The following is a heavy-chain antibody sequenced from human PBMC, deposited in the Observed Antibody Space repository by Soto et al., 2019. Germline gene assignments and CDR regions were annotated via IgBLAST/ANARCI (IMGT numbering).Heavy chain of an antibody. CDR3: ARKGIVGATLYYYGMDV. V-gene: IGHV4-38-2*01. CDR1: GYSISSGYY. D-gene: IGHD1-26*01. CDR2: IYHSGST. Sequence: SETLSLTCAVSGYSISSGYYWGWIRQPPGKGLEWIGSIYHSGSTYYNPSLKSRVTISVDTSKNQFSLKLSSVTAADTAVYYCARKGIVGATLYYYGMDVWGQGTTVTVSS. J-gene: IGHJ6*02.